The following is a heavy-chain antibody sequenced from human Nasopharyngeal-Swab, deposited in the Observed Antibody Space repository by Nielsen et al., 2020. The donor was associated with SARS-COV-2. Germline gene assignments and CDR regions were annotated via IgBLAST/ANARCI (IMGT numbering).Heavy chain of an antibody. V-gene: IGHV3-74*01. CDR3: VKHQGSSSDQ. J-gene: IGHJ4*02. CDR1: GFTFSNYW. CDR2: ITSDGTTT. Sequence: LKISCTAYGFTFSNYWMDWVRQVPGKGLMWVSHITSDGTTTSYADSVKGRFTTSRDNAKDTLYLQMNSLRAEDTALYYCVKHQGSSSDQWGQGTLVTVSS.